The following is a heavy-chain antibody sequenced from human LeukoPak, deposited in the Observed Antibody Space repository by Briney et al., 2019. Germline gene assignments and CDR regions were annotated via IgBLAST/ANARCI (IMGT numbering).Heavy chain of an antibody. CDR1: GFSFSDHN. V-gene: IGHV3-21*01. CDR3: ARDYLGFGESGFDY. Sequence: GGSLRLSCAVSGFSFSDHNMNWVRQAPEKGLEWVASISSRSNYIYYADSLKGRVTVSRDNARNSLFLQMTSLRAEDTAVYYCARDYLGFGESGFDYWGQGTQVIVSS. D-gene: IGHD3-10*01. J-gene: IGHJ4*02. CDR2: ISSRSNYI.